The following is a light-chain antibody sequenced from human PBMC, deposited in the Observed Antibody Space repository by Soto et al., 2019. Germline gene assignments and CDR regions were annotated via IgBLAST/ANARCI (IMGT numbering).Light chain of an antibody. CDR1: QDISNY. Sequence: DIQMTQSPSSLSASVGDRVTITCQASQDISNYLNWFQQKPGKAPKLLIYDASNLETGVPSRFSGNASGTDFTFTISGLQPEDIATHFCLQYISLPPGFSFGPGTKVHVK. CDR3: LQYISLPPGFS. V-gene: IGKV1-33*01. CDR2: DAS. J-gene: IGKJ3*01.